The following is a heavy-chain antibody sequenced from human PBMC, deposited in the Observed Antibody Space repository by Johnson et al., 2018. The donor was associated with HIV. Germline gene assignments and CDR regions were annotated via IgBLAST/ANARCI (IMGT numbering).Heavy chain of an antibody. CDR3: AKDRVGHSVGDAFDI. V-gene: IGHV3-13*01. CDR1: GFTFSSYD. J-gene: IGHJ3*02. Sequence: VQLVESGGGLVQPGGSLRLSCAASGFTFSSYDMHWVRQATGKGLEWVSAIGTAGDTYYPGSVKGRFPISRYNSNNTVFLQMNSLRAEDTALYYCAKDRVGHSVGDAFDIWGQGRMVTVSS. CDR2: IGTAGDT. D-gene: IGHD1-26*01.